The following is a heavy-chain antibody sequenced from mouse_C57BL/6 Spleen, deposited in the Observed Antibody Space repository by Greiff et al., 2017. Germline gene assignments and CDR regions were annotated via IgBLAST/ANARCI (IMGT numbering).Heavy chain of an antibody. D-gene: IGHD2-1*01. CDR3: ARHHGNDAMDY. J-gene: IGHJ4*01. V-gene: IGHV5-6*02. CDR1: GFTFSSYG. Sequence: EVKLVESGGDLVKPGGSLKLSCAASGFTFSSYGMSWVRQTPDQRLEWVATISSGGSYPYYPDSVKGRFTISRDNAKNTLYLQMSSLKSEDTAIYYFARHHGNDAMDYWGQGASVTVSS. CDR2: ISSGGSYP.